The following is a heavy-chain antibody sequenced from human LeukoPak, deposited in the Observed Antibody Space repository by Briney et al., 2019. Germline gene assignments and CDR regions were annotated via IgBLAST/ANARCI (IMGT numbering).Heavy chain of an antibody. CDR3: ARDVTRYYYDSSGYQNDAFDI. D-gene: IGHD3-22*01. V-gene: IGHV4-39*07. CDR1: GGSISSSSYY. CDR2: IYYSGST. Sequence: SETLSLTCTVSGGSISSSSYYWGWIRQPPGKGLEWIGSIYYSGSTYYNPSLKSRVTISVDTSKNQFSLKLSSVTAADTAVYYCARDVTRYYYDSSGYQNDAFDIWGQGTMVTVSS. J-gene: IGHJ3*02.